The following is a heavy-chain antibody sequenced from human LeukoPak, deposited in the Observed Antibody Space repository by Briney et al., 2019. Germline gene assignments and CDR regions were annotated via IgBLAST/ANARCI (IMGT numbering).Heavy chain of an antibody. Sequence: GGSLRLSCAASGFSFSDSWMSWVRQAPGKGLEWVSGINWNGGSTGYADSVKGRFTISRDNAKNSLYLQMNSLRAEDTALYYCAREPDSGSKNFDYWGQGTLVTVSS. CDR1: GFSFSDSW. D-gene: IGHD1-26*01. CDR3: AREPDSGSKNFDY. J-gene: IGHJ4*02. V-gene: IGHV3-20*04. CDR2: INWNGGST.